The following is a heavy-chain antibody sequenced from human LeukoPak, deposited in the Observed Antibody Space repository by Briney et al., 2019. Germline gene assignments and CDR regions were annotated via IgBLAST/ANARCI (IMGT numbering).Heavy chain of an antibody. V-gene: IGHV4-39*01. CDR2: IYYSGST. CDR1: GGSISSSSYY. CDR3: ASTYCSGGSCYDTYYFDY. J-gene: IGHJ4*02. D-gene: IGHD2-15*01. Sequence: SETLSLTCTVSGGSISSSSYYWGWIRQPPGKGLEWIGSIYYSGSTYYNPSLKSRVTISVDTSKNQFSLKLSSETAADTAVYYCASTYCSGGSCYDTYYFDYWGQGTLVTVSS.